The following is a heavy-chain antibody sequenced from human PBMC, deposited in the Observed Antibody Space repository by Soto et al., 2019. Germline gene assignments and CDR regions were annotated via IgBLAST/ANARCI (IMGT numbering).Heavy chain of an antibody. D-gene: IGHD3-3*01. CDR1: GGSISSYY. V-gene: IGHV4-59*01. CDR2: IYYSGST. J-gene: IGHJ6*02. Sequence: SETLSLTCTVSGGSISSYYWSWIRQPPGKGLEWIGYIYYSGSTNYNPSLKSRGTISVDASKNQFSLKLSSVTAADTAAYYRARDSPTYDSWSGYGPLHYYGMDVWGQGTTVTVSS. CDR3: ARDSPTYDSWSGYGPLHYYGMDV.